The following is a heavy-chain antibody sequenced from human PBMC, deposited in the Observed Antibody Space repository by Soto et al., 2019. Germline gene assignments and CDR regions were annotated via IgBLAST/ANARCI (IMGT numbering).Heavy chain of an antibody. J-gene: IGHJ6*02. V-gene: IGHV1-69*06. D-gene: IGHD5-18*01. CDR1: GGTFSSYA. Sequence: QVQLVQSGAEVKKPGSSVKVSCKASGGTFSSYAISCVRQAPGQGLEWMGGIIPIFGTANYAQKFQGRVTITADKSTSTAYMELSSLSPEDTAVYYCASSGRMVSEYYYYGMDVWGQGTTVTVSS. CDR2: IIPIFGTA. CDR3: ASSGRMVSEYYYYGMDV.